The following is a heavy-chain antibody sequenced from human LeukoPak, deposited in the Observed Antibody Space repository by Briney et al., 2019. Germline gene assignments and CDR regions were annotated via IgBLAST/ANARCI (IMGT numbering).Heavy chain of an antibody. CDR1: GGSISSSSYY. D-gene: IGHD3-3*01. V-gene: IGHV4-39*01. CDR2: IYYSGST. CDR3: ARLRTGSWSGYPQYNWFDP. J-gene: IGHJ5*02. Sequence: SETLSLTCTVSGGSISSSSYYWGWLRQPPGKGLEWIGSIYYSGSTYYNPSLKSRVTISVDTSKNQFSLKLSSVTAADTAVYYCARLRTGSWSGYPQYNWFDPWGQGTLVTVSS.